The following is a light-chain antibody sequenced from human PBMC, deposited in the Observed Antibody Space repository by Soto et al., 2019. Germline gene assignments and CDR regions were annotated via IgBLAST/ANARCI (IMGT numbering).Light chain of an antibody. J-gene: IGKJ4*01. V-gene: IGKV3-15*01. CDR1: QSVNNN. CDR3: QQYNNWPLT. Sequence: EIVMTQSPATLSVSPGERATLSCRASQSVNNNLAWYQQKPGQAPRLLIYGASARATGIPARFSGSGSGTEFTLPISSLQSEDFAVYYCQQYNNWPLTFGGGTTVEIK. CDR2: GAS.